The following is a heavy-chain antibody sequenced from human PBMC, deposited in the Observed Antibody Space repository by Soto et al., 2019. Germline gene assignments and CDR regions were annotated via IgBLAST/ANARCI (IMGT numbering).Heavy chain of an antibody. V-gene: IGHV1-18*01. Sequence: QVQMVQSGPEVKMPGASVKVSCKTSGYTFTAYGLAWLRQAPGKRPEGMGWASTNDDRTNYARKFQGRVTMTPDRSTTTTSMELRSLGTDDTAVYYCARELNTESSAYYSFAFWGQGTLVTVSS. CDR2: ASTNDDRT. D-gene: IGHD3-22*01. CDR1: GYTFTAYG. CDR3: ARELNTESSAYYSFAF. J-gene: IGHJ4*02.